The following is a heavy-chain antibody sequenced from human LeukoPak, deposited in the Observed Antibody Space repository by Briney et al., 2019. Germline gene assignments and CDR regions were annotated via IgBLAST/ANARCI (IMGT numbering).Heavy chain of an antibody. J-gene: IGHJ3*02. CDR3: AREKSGRAAFDI. Sequence: GALVKVSWKASGYTFTSYYMHWVRQAPGQGLEWMGIINPSGGSTSYAQKFQGRVTMTRDTSTSTVYMELSSLRSEDTAVYYCAREKSGRAAFDIWGQGTMVTVSS. CDR1: GYTFTSYY. D-gene: IGHD3-10*01. V-gene: IGHV1-46*01. CDR2: INPSGGST.